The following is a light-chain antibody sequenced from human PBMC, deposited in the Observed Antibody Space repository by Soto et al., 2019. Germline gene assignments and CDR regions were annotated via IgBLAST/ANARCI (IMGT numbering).Light chain of an antibody. CDR1: QSIRSW. CDR3: HQYNSYPRT. CDR2: DAS. V-gene: IGKV1-5*01. J-gene: IGKJ1*01. Sequence: IEMPDSPSRPSAAVGDLFCITCWPSQSIRSWLAWYQQNPGRASELMNYDASRLNRGVPSRFSGSGSETDLTIPISRQQPNDFATYYCHQYNSYPRTVGHGTKVDIK.